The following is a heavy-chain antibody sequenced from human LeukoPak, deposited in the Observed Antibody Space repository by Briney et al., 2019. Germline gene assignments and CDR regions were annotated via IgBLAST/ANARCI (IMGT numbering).Heavy chain of an antibody. V-gene: IGHV3-48*04. CDR3: ARDSCSGGSCYSGFGY. CDR1: GFTFSSYS. J-gene: IGHJ4*02. Sequence: GGSLRLSCAASGFTFSSYSMNWVRQAPGKGLEWVSYISSSSSTIYYADSVKGRFTISRDNAKNSLYLQMNSLRAEDTAVYYCARDSCSGGSCYSGFGYWGQGTLVTVSS. CDR2: ISSSSSTI. D-gene: IGHD2-15*01.